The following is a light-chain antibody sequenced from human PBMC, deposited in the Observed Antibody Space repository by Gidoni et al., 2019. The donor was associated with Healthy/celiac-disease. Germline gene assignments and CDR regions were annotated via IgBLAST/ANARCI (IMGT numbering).Light chain of an antibody. CDR2: AAS. V-gene: IGKV3-11*01. Sequence: EIALTQSPATLSLSPGETANLSCRVSQRVSSYLDWYQQKPAQAPRLLIYAASNSATGIPARFSGSGSGKDFTLTISSLEPEDLAVYYWQQSSNWPITFGQGTRLEIK. CDR1: QRVSSY. CDR3: QQSSNWPIT. J-gene: IGKJ5*01.